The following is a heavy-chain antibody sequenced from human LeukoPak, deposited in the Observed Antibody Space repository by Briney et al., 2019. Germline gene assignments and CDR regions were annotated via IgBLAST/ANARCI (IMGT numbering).Heavy chain of an antibody. D-gene: IGHD6-19*01. CDR2: INPSGGST. CDR3: ARDLAVAGTDY. V-gene: IGHV1-46*01. CDR1: GYTFTSYY. Sequence: GSVKVSCKASGYTFTSYYMHWVRQAPGQGLEWMGIINPSGGSTSYAQKFQGRVTMTRDTSTSTVYMELSSLRSEDTAVYYCARDLAVAGTDYWGQGTLVTVSS. J-gene: IGHJ4*02.